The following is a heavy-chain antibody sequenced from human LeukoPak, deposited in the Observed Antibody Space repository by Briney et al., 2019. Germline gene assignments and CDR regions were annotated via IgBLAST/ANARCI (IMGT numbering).Heavy chain of an antibody. CDR1: GYAFTGYY. V-gene: IGHV1-2*02. Sequence: TSVTVSCTASGYAFTGYYMHWVRQAPGQGLDSMGWINPNSGGTNYAQKFQGRVTMTRDTSISTAYMELSRLRSDDTAVYYCARDKEDYYDSSAPWIWGQGTMVTVSS. D-gene: IGHD3-22*01. CDR2: INPNSGGT. CDR3: ARDKEDYYDSSAPWI. J-gene: IGHJ3*02.